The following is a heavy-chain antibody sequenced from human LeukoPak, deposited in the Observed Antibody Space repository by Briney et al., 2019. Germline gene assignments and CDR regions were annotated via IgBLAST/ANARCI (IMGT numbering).Heavy chain of an antibody. CDR2: ISAYNGNT. CDR3: ARDGPRQAGLGYYYGMDV. Sequence: ASVKVSCKASGYTFTSCGISWVRQAPGQGLEWMGWISAYNGNTNYAQKLQGRVTMTTDTSTSTAYMELRSLRSDDTAVYYCARDGPRQAGLGYYYGMDVWGQGTTVTVSS. CDR1: GYTFTSCG. J-gene: IGHJ6*02. D-gene: IGHD6-13*01. V-gene: IGHV1-18*01.